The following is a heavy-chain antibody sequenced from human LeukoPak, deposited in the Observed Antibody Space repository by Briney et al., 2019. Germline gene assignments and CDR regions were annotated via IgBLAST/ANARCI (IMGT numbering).Heavy chain of an antibody. D-gene: IGHD1-26*01. CDR3: ARGGSLDEGFDY. J-gene: IGHJ4*02. V-gene: IGHV4-39*07. CDR2: IYYSGST. Sequence: SETLSLTCTVSGGSISSSSYYWGWIRQPPGKGLEWIGSIYYSGSTYYNPSLKSRVTISVDTSKNQFSLKLSSVTAAETAVYYCARGGSLDEGFDYWGQGTLVTVSS. CDR1: GGSISSSSYY.